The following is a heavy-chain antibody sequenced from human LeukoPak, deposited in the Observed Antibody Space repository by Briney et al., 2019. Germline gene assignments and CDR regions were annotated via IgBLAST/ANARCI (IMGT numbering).Heavy chain of an antibody. CDR2: IYTSGST. D-gene: IGHD2-2*02. V-gene: IGHV4-61*02. J-gene: IGHJ6*03. CDR3: ARGERYCSSTSCYTRNYYYYYYMDV. CDR1: GGSFSSCSYY. Sequence: PSETLSLTCTVSGGSFSSCSYYWSWIRQPAGKGLEWIGRIYTSGSTNYNPSLKSRVTISVDTSKNQFSLKLSSVTAADTAVYYCARGERYCSSTSCYTRNYYYYYYMDVWGKGTTVTVSS.